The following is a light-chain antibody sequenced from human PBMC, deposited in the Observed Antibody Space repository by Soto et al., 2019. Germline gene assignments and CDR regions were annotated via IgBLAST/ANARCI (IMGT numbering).Light chain of an antibody. J-gene: IGKJ3*01. Sequence: EIVMTQSPATLSVSPGERATLSCRASQSVSSNLAWYQQKXXXAPRLLIYGASTRATGIPARFSGXGSXTXFXXTISSLQSEDFAVYYCQQYNNWPPFTFGPGTKVDIK. CDR3: QQYNNWPPFT. CDR2: GAS. V-gene: IGKV3-15*01. CDR1: QSVSSN.